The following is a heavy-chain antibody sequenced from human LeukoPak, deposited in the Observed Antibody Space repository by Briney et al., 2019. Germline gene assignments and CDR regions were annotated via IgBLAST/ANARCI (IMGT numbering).Heavy chain of an antibody. CDR1: GYTFTSYG. V-gene: IGHV1-18*01. CDR3: ARGHRITMIVVVITPYDY. J-gene: IGHJ4*02. D-gene: IGHD3-22*01. Sequence: ASVKVSCTASGYTFTSYGISWVRQAPGQGLEWMGWISAYNGNTNYAQKLQGRVTMTTDTSTSTAYMELRSLRSDDTAVYYCARGHRITMIVVVITPYDYWGQGTLVTVSS. CDR2: ISAYNGNT.